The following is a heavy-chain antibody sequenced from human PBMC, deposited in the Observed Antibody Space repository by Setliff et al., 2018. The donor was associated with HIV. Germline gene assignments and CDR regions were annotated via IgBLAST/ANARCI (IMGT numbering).Heavy chain of an antibody. CDR1: GFTFSSYS. Sequence: QPGGSLRLSCAASGFTFSSYSVNWVRQAPGKGLEWVSYISSSSSTIYYADSVKGRFTISRDNAKNSLYLQMNSLRAEDTAVYYCARVHFFYYYDSSGYYNDYWGQGTLVTVSS. CDR3: ARVHFFYYYDSSGYYNDY. V-gene: IGHV3-48*01. CDR2: ISSSSSTI. J-gene: IGHJ4*02. D-gene: IGHD3-22*01.